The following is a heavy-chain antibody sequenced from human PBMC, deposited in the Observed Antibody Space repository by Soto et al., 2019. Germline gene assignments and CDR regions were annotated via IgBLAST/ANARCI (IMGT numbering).Heavy chain of an antibody. J-gene: IGHJ6*02. V-gene: IGHV3-33*01. D-gene: IGHD5-18*01. Sequence: GGSLRLSCAASGFTFSSYGMHWVRQAPGKGLEWVAVIWYDGSNKYYADSVKGRFTISRDNSKNTLYLQMNSLRAEDTAVYYCARVGYSYDKTYYYYYGMDVWGQGTTVTVSS. CDR2: IWYDGSNK. CDR1: GFTFSSYG. CDR3: ARVGYSYDKTYYYYYGMDV.